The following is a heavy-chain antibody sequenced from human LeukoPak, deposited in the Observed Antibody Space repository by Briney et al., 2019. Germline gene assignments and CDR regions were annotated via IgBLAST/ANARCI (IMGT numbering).Heavy chain of an antibody. J-gene: IGHJ4*02. CDR2: IYSGGST. D-gene: IGHD6-13*01. V-gene: IGHV3-53*01. Sequence: GGSLRLSCAASGFTVSSNYMSWVRQAPGKGLEWVLVIYSGGSTYYADSVKGRFTISRDNSKNTLYLQMNSLRAEDTAVYYCARSSIAAPDNFDYWGQGTLVTVSS. CDR1: GFTVSSNY. CDR3: ARSSIAAPDNFDY.